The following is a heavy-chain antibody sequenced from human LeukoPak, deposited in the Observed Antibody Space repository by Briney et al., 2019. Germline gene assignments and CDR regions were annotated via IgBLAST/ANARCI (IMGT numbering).Heavy chain of an antibody. Sequence: ASVTVSCKASGYTFTSYYMHWVGQAPGQGLEWMGIINPSGGSTSYAQKFQGRVTMTRDTSTSTVYMELSSLRSEDTAVYYCARVNVDCSGGSCYFADWGEGTLVTVSS. J-gene: IGHJ4*02. CDR2: INPSGGST. CDR3: ARVNVDCSGGSCYFAD. CDR1: GYTFTSYY. V-gene: IGHV1-46*01. D-gene: IGHD2-15*01.